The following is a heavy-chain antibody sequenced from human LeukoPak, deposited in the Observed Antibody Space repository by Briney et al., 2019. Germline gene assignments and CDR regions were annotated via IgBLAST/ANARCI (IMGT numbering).Heavy chain of an antibody. V-gene: IGHV4-39*01. Sequence: PSETLSLICTVSAGSISSSSHYWGWIRQPPGKVVEWIGSIYYSGSTYYNPSLKSRVTISVDTSKTQFSLKLSSVTAADTAVYYCARTWKPVPFDYWGQGTLVTVSS. D-gene: IGHD1-14*01. CDR3: ARTWKPVPFDY. J-gene: IGHJ4*02. CDR2: IYYSGST. CDR1: AGSISSSSHY.